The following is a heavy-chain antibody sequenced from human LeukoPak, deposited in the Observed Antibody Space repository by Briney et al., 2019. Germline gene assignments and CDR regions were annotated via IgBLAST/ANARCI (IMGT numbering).Heavy chain of an antibody. CDR1: GFTFSSYW. D-gene: IGHD4-11*01. CDR2: IYSGGST. J-gene: IGHJ6*02. V-gene: IGHV3-53*01. CDR3: ARDKIDYLYHYYYGMDV. Sequence: PGGSLRLSCAASGFTFSSYWMHWVRQAPGKGLEWVSVIYSGGSTYYADSVKGRFTISRDNSKNTLYLQMNSLRAEDTAVYYCARDKIDYLYHYYYGMDVWGQGTTVTVSS.